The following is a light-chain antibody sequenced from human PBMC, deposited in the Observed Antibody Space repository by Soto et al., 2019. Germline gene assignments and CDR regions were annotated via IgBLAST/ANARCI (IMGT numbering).Light chain of an antibody. CDR2: EVS. V-gene: IGLV2-14*03. Sequence: QSALTQPASVSGSPGQSITISCTGTSSDVGGYNYVSWYQQHPGKAPKVMIYEVSSRPSGVPNRFSGSKSGNTASLTISGLQAEDEADYYCSSYTSSSTPYVFGTGTKVTVL. CDR3: SSYTSSSTPYV. CDR1: SSDVGGYNY. J-gene: IGLJ1*01.